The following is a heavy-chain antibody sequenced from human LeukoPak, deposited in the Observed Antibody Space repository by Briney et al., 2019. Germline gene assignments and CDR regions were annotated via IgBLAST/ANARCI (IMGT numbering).Heavy chain of an antibody. CDR3: AIGVAGSSYFDY. CDR1: GFTFSSYA. V-gene: IGHV3-30*04. Sequence: QTGGSLRLSCAASGFTFSSYAMHWVRQAPGKGLEWVAVISYDGSNKYYADSVKGRFTISRDNSKNTLYLQMNSLRAEDTAVYYCAIGVAGSSYFDYWGQGTLVTVSS. CDR2: ISYDGSNK. J-gene: IGHJ4*02. D-gene: IGHD6-19*01.